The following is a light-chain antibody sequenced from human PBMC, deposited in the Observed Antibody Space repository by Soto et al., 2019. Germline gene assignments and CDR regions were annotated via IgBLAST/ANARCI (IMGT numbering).Light chain of an antibody. J-gene: IGKJ4*01. CDR2: DAS. CDR1: QDISVY. Sequence: DIQLTQSPSSLSASVGETVTVTCQASQDISVYLNWYQEKPGKAPTLLTYDASNLKTGVPSRFSGLGSGTHFTLTISNLQPEDIATYFCQHYDDVLVTFGGGTKVDIK. V-gene: IGKV1-33*01. CDR3: QHYDDVLVT.